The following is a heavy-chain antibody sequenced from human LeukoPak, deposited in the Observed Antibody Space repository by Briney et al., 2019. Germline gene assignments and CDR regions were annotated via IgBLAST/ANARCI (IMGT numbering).Heavy chain of an antibody. V-gene: IGHV3-7*01. CDR1: GFTFGSYW. CDR3: ARDGYCTGGSCYADY. CDR2: IKQDGYEK. J-gene: IGHJ4*02. D-gene: IGHD2-15*01. Sequence: GGSRRLSCGASGFTFGSYWVSWVRQAPGKGLEWVASIKQDGYEKYYVDSVKGRFIISRDNAKNSLYVRMNSLRAEDTAVYYCARDGYCTGGSCYADYWGPGTLVTVSS.